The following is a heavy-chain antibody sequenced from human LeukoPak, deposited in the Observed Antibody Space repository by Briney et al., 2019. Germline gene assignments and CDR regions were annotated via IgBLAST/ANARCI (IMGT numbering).Heavy chain of an antibody. CDR2: IIPMFGTP. D-gene: IGHD3-10*01. Sequence: SVKVSCKASVGIFGSYGISWVRRAPGEGLEWMAGIIPMFGTPNYAHRFQGRFTITTDESKSTAYLQLNSLRTDDTAVFHLSREGSTSYMDVWGKGTSVTVSS. J-gene: IGHJ6*03. V-gene: IGHV1-69*05. CDR3: SREGSTSYMDV. CDR1: VGIFGSYG.